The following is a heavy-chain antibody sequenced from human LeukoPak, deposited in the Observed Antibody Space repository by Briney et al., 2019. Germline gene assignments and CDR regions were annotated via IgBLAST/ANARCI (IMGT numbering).Heavy chain of an antibody. D-gene: IGHD6-13*01. Sequence: ASVKVSCKASGYTFTDYYMHWVRQAPGQGLEWMGWINFNSGDTNYAQKFQGRVTMTRDTSINTSYMELSRLRFDDTAVYYCARDLFRVVSAGDGYWGQGTLVTVSS. J-gene: IGHJ4*02. CDR3: ARDLFRVVSAGDGY. CDR2: INFNSGDT. CDR1: GYTFTDYY. V-gene: IGHV1-2*02.